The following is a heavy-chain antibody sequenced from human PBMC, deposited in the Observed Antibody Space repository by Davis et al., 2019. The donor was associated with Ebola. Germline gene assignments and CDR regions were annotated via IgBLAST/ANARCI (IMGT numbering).Heavy chain of an antibody. J-gene: IGHJ4*03. CDR1: GFTFSSYA. CDR2: ISGSGGST. V-gene: IGHV3-23*01. Sequence: GGSLRLSCAASGFTFSSYAMSWVRQAPGKGLEWVSAISGSGGSTYYADSVKGRFTISRDNSKNTLYLQMNSLRAEDTAVYYCAKDRYYDSSGYPDYFDYWGQGTTVTVSS. CDR3: AKDRYYDSSGYPDYFDY. D-gene: IGHD3-22*01.